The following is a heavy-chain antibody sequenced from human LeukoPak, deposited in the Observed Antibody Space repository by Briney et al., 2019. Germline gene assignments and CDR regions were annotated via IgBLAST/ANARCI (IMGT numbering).Heavy chain of an antibody. D-gene: IGHD6-19*01. Sequence: GGSLRLSCAASGFTFSSYAMSWVRQAPGKGLEWVSAISGSGGSTYYADSVKGRFTIYRDNSKNTLYLQMNSLRAEDTAAYYCAKSWRQWLVQDYFDYWGQGTLVTVSS. J-gene: IGHJ4*02. V-gene: IGHV3-23*01. CDR2: ISGSGGST. CDR3: AKSWRQWLVQDYFDY. CDR1: GFTFSSYA.